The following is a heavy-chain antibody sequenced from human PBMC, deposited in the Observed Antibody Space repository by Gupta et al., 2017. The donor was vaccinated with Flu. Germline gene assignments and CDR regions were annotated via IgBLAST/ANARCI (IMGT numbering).Heavy chain of an antibody. CDR1: GGSISSGSYY. D-gene: IGHD1-26*01. V-gene: IGHV4-61*02. J-gene: IGHJ4*02. CDR2: IYTSGST. CDR3: ARERSGRYLHFDY. Sequence: QVQLQESGPGLVKPSQTLSLTCTVSGGSISSGSYYWSWIRQPAGKGLEWIGRIYTSGSTNYNPALKSRVTISVDTAKNQFSLKMRSVTAADTAVYYCARERSGRYLHFDYGGQGTMVTVYS.